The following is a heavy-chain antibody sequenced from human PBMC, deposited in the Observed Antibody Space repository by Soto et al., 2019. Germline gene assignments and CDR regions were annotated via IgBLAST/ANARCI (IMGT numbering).Heavy chain of an antibody. J-gene: IGHJ4*02. CDR2: ISWDGLAQ. CDR1: GFTFGRYC. Sequence: VQLVESGGGVVQPGRSLRLLCEASGFTFGRYCMHWVRQAPGMGLEWVAVISWDGLAQDYGDSVRGRVTIFRDNSQSTLYLQMNSLRTVDTAIYYFGKETILVGVPKYFEFWGQGVLGTVPS. CDR3: GKETILVGVPKYFEF. D-gene: IGHD3-22*01. V-gene: IGHV3-30*18.